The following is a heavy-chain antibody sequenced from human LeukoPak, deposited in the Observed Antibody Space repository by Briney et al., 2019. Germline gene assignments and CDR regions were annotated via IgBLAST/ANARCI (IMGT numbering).Heavy chain of an antibody. V-gene: IGHV1-46*01. CDR1: GYTFTSYY. J-gene: IGHJ4*02. D-gene: IGHD3-22*01. Sequence: ASVKVSCKAPGYTFTSYYMHWVRQAPGQGLEWMGIINPSGGSTSYAQKFQGRVTMTRDMSTSTVYMELSSLRSEDTAVYYCARGYYDSSGYYLLAYWGQGTLVTVSS. CDR2: INPSGGST. CDR3: ARGYYDSSGYYLLAY.